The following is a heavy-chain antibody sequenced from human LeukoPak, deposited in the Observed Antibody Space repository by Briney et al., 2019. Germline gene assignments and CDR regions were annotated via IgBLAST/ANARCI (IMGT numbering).Heavy chain of an antibody. CDR3: ARALGMDNDY. D-gene: IGHD1-1*01. J-gene: IGHJ4*02. V-gene: IGHV3-23*01. CDR2: ISGSGGST. Sequence: GGSLRLSCAASGFTFSSYAISWVRQAPAKGLEWVSAISGSGGSTYYADSVKGRFTISRDNAKNSLYLQMNSLRAEDTAVYYCARALGMDNDYWGQGTLVTVSS. CDR1: GFTFSSYA.